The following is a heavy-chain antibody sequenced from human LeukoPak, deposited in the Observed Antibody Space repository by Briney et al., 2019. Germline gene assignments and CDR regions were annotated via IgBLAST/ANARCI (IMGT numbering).Heavy chain of an antibody. J-gene: IGHJ4*02. CDR2: INYSGST. CDR1: GGSISSGEYY. CDR3: ARGDYYYDSSGYAAPYYFDY. D-gene: IGHD3-22*01. Sequence: SETLSLICTVSGGSISSGEYYWTWIRQPPGKGLEYIGYINYSGSTYYNPSLKSRVTISIDTSKNQFSLKLSSVTAADTAVYYCARGDYYYDSSGYAAPYYFDYWGQGTLVTVSS. V-gene: IGHV4-30-4*01.